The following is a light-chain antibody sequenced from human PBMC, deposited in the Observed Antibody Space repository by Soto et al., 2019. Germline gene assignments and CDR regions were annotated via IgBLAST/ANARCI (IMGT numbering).Light chain of an antibody. CDR1: QSISTW. V-gene: IGKV1-5*01. CDR2: DAS. Sequence: DVQMTQSPSTLSASVGDRVTITCRASQSISTWWAWYQQKPGKAPKLLIYDASSLESGVPSRFSGSGSGTELTLSISGLQPDDFATYYFQQFETFSHTCGRGTKVHIK. J-gene: IGKJ3*01. CDR3: QQFETFSHT.